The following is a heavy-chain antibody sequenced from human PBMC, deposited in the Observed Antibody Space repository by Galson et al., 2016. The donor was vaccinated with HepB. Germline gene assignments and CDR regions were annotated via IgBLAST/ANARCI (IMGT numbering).Heavy chain of an antibody. V-gene: IGHV4-31*03. CDR1: GGSISSGDYY. CDR2: IYYSGST. CDR3: AREATGGDVFGI. J-gene: IGHJ3*02. Sequence: TLSLTCTVSGGSISSGDYYWSWIRQHPGKGLEWIGYIYYSGSTYYNPSLRSRLSISVDTSKDQFSLNLTSVTAADTAVYYCAREATGGDVFGIWGQGTMVTVSS. D-gene: IGHD7-27*01.